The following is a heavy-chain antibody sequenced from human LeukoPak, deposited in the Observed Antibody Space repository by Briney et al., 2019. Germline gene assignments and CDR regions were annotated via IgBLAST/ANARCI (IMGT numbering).Heavy chain of an antibody. D-gene: IGHD5-24*01. CDR1: GFTFSGYA. V-gene: IGHV3-23*01. Sequence: GGSLRLSCAASGFTFSGYAMSWVRQAPGKGLEWVSAISGNGGSTYYADSVKGRFTISRDNSKNTLYLQMNSLRAEDTAVYYCAKGGDGYNPYYFDYWGQGTLVTVSS. CDR3: AKGGDGYNPYYFDY. CDR2: ISGNGGST. J-gene: IGHJ4*02.